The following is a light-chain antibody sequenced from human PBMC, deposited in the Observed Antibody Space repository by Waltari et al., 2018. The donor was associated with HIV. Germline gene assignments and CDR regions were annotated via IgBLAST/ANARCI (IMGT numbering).Light chain of an antibody. CDR1: QSISTY. V-gene: IGKV1-39*01. J-gene: IGKJ1*01. CDR2: GTS. Sequence: IPVTQSPSSLSASVGDRVTITCRTSQSISTYLNWYQQRPGKAPKRLFYGTSTLQSGVPARFSGSGSGTDFTLTISTLQPEDFATYDCQQSFAPPRTFGHGTKVEV. CDR3: QQSFAPPRT.